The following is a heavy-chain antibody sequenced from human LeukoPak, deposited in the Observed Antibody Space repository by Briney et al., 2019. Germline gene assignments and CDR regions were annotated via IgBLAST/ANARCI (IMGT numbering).Heavy chain of an antibody. J-gene: IGHJ4*02. CDR3: ARVGYCSGDRCYLHFDY. CDR2: INPKNGDT. Sequence: GASVKVSCKASGYIFIDYYIHWMRQAPGQGLEWMGWINPKNGDTNYAQKFQGRVTMTRDTSISTVYMELNRLTSDDTALYYCARVGYCSGDRCYLHFDYWGQGTLVTVSS. CDR1: GYIFIDYY. D-gene: IGHD2-15*01. V-gene: IGHV1-2*02.